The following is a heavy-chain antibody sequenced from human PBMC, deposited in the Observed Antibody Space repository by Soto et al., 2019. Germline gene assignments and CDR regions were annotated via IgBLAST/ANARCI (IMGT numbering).Heavy chain of an antibody. Sequence: QVQVVESGGGVVQPGRSLRLSCAASGFTFSRYAIHWVRQAPGKGREWVAVISRDGSDKYYVDSVKGRFTISRDNSKNTLYLQRNSLRDEETAVYYCARSRNSAVADAFAFWGQGTLVTVSS. D-gene: IGHD3-10*01. J-gene: IGHJ4*02. CDR2: ISRDGSDK. CDR3: ARSRNSAVADAFAF. V-gene: IGHV3-30*04. CDR1: GFTFSRYA.